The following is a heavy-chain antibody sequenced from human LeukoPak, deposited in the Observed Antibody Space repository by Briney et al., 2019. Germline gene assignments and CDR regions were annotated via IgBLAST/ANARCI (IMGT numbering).Heavy chain of an antibody. V-gene: IGHV4-39*07. CDR3: ARYSSGVSDAFDI. CDR2: IYYSGST. Sequence: SETLSLTCTVSGGSISSSSYYWGWIRQPPGKGLEWIGSIYYSGSTYYNPSLKSRVTISVDTSKNQFSLKLSSVTAADTAVYYCARYSSGVSDAFDIWGQGTMVTVSS. CDR1: GGSISSSSYY. D-gene: IGHD2-21*01. J-gene: IGHJ3*02.